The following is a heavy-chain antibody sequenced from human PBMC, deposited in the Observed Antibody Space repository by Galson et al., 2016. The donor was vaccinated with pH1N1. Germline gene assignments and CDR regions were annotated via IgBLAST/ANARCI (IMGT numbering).Heavy chain of an antibody. Sequence: SVKVSCKASGYTLTSYDINWVRQATGQGLEWMGWMNPNNGTADYAPKFQGRVTLTRNASINTAYMELRSLTSEDTAVYYCARGPVYWYFDLWGRGTPVIVSS. V-gene: IGHV1-8*01. J-gene: IGHJ2*01. CDR3: ARGPVYWYFDL. CDR2: MNPNNGTA. CDR1: GYTLTSYD.